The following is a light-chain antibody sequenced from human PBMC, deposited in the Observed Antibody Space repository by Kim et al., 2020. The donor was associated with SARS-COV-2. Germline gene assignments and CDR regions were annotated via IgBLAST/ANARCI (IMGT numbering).Light chain of an antibody. V-gene: IGKV3-20*01. CDR3: QRYSRSPLT. J-gene: IGKJ4*01. CDR2: GAS. Sequence: EIVLTQSPGTLSLSPAERATLSCRASQSVSSSYLAWYQQKPGQAPRLLIYGASSRATGIPDRFSGSGSGTDFTLTISRLEPEDFAVYYCQRYSRSPLTLGGETKVESK. CDR1: QSVSSSY.